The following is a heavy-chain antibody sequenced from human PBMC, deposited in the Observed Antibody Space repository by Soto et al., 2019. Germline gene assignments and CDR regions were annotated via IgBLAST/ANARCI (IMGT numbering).Heavy chain of an antibody. CDR1: GYTFISYG. D-gene: IGHD4-17*01. CDR3: ARDPDYGDYSFDY. Sequence: QVQLVQSGAEVKKPGASVQVACRSSGYTFISYGISWVRQAPGQGLEWMGWISPYNGKTNHAQKVQDRIIMTTDTSPSTVYLALRSLRSDATAVYFCARDPDYGDYSFDYWGQGTLVTVSS. CDR2: ISPYNGKT. V-gene: IGHV1-18*01. J-gene: IGHJ4*02.